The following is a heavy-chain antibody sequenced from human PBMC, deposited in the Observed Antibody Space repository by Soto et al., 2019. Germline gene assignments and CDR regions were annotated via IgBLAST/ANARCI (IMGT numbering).Heavy chain of an antibody. CDR1: GFTFKNHW. Sequence: EVQLVESGGKLVQPGGSLTLSCAASGFTFKNHWMHWVRQAPGKGPVWVSRIHYDGSNTRYADSVNGRFTISRDNAKNTLYLHVSSLKVDDTAVYYCERDWFNFSSGSARGGHWYFDLWGRGTLVTVSS. J-gene: IGHJ2*01. CDR2: IHYDGSNT. CDR3: ERDWFNFSSGSARGGHWYFDL. V-gene: IGHV3-74*01. D-gene: IGHD3-10*01.